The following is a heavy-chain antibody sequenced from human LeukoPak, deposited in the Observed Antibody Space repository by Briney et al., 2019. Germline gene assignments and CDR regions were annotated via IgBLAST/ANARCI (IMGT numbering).Heavy chain of an antibody. Sequence: PGGSLRLSCAASGFTFSSYSMNWVRQAPGKGLEWVSAISGSGGSTYYADSVKGRFTISRDNSKNTLYLQINSLRAEDTAVYYCAKTDIVVVPAAMRGYYFDYWGQGTLVTVSS. CDR1: GFTFSSYS. CDR3: AKTDIVVVPAAMRGYYFDY. CDR2: ISGSGGST. D-gene: IGHD2-2*01. J-gene: IGHJ4*02. V-gene: IGHV3-23*01.